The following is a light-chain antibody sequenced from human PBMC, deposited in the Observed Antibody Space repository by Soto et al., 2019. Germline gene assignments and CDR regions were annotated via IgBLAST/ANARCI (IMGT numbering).Light chain of an antibody. Sequence: AIQMTQSPTSLSASVGDTVTITCRAGQGIRTDLDWYQQKAGKAPKLLISAASSLQSGVPSRFSGSGSGTDFTLTISSLQPEDFATYYCLQHHGYPWTFGQGTKV. V-gene: IGKV1-6*02. J-gene: IGKJ1*01. CDR3: LQHHGYPWT. CDR1: QGIRTD. CDR2: AAS.